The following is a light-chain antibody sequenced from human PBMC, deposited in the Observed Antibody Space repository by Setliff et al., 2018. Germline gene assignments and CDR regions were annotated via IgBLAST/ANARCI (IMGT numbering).Light chain of an antibody. V-gene: IGLV2-14*01. J-gene: IGLJ1*01. CDR2: DVS. CDR1: SSDVGAYNC. CDR3: CSCTSSRTYL. Sequence: QSVLTQPASVSGSPGQSITISCTGTSSDVGAYNCISWYQHHPDKAPKLLIYDVSNRPSGVSSRFSGSKSGNTASLTISGLHAEDEADYFCCSCTSSRTYLFGTGTKVTV.